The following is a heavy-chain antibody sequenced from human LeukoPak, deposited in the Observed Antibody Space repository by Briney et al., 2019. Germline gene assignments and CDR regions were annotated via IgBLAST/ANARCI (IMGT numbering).Heavy chain of an antibody. Sequence: ASVKVSCKASGYTFTGYYMHWVRQAPGQGLEWMGWINPNSGGTNYAQKFQGRVTMTRDTSISTAYMELSRLRSDDTAVYYCAGDPTTHYYDSSGYRYYFDYWGQGTLVTVSS. J-gene: IGHJ4*02. CDR3: AGDPTTHYYDSSGYRYYFDY. CDR2: INPNSGGT. D-gene: IGHD3-22*01. V-gene: IGHV1-2*02. CDR1: GYTFTGYY.